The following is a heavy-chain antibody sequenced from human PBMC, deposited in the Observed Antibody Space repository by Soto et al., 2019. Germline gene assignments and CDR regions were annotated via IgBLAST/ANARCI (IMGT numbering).Heavy chain of an antibody. CDR2: ISAYNGNT. V-gene: IGHV1-18*01. CDR1: GYTXXMEG. CDR3: ARDPDIVATITPYYYYGMDV. Sequence: ASXKGXXXASGYTXXMEGXSXXXXXPGXXXXXLGWISAYNGNTNYAQKLQGRVTMTTDTSTSTAYMELRSLRSDDTAVYYCARDPDIVATITPYYYYGMDVWGQGTTVTVSS. D-gene: IGHD5-12*01. J-gene: IGHJ6*02.